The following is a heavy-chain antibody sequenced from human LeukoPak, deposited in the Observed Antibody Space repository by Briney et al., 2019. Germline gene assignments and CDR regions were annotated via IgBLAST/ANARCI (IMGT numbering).Heavy chain of an antibody. D-gene: IGHD3-22*01. V-gene: IGHV1-2*06. Sequence: ASVKVSCKASGYTFTGYYMHWVRQAPGQGLEWMGRINPNSGGTNYAQKFQGRVTMTRDTSIGTAYMELSRLRSDDTAVYYCARDNYDSNGSFDYWGQGTLVTVSS. CDR3: ARDNYDSNGSFDY. CDR1: GYTFTGYY. J-gene: IGHJ4*02. CDR2: INPNSGGT.